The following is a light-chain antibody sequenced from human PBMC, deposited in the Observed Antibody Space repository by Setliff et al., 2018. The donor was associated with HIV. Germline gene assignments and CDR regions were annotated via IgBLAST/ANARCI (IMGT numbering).Light chain of an antibody. CDR1: SGGIANNY. CDR2: EDN. V-gene: IGLV6-57*01. Sequence: NFMLTQPHSVSESPGKTVIISCTRSSGGIANNYVQWYQQRPGSSPTTVIYEDNRRPSGVPDRFSGSIDGSSNSASLTIFGLKTEDEADYYCQSFDNNNHWVFGGGTQLTVL. J-gene: IGLJ3*02. CDR3: QSFDNNNHWV.